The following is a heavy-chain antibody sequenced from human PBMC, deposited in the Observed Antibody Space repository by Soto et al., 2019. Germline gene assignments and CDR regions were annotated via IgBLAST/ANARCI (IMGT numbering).Heavy chain of an antibody. CDR1: GFTFSTYA. V-gene: IGHV3-30*03. CDR2: ISYDATNK. J-gene: IGHJ4*02. Sequence: GGSLRLSCAASGFTFSTYAMHWFRQAPGKGLEWVAIISYDATNKFYGDSVKGRFTVSRDNSKNTLYLQMNSLRPEDTAVYYCARAVLLWFGYNPIGGGLDYWGQGTLVTVSS. CDR3: ARAVLLWFGYNPIGGGLDY. D-gene: IGHD3-10*01.